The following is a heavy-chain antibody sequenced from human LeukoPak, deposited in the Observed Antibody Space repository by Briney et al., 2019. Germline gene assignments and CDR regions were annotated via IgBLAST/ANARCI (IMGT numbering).Heavy chain of an antibody. CDR2: IYRTGTT. Sequence: SETLSLTCTVSGDSISDYYWTWIRQSAEKGLEWIGRIYRTGTTNYNPSLKSRVTISVDTSKNQFSLKLSSVTAADTAVYYCARDFEDSSGYYYIDYWGQGTLVTVSS. CDR1: GDSISDYY. CDR3: ARDFEDSSGYYYIDY. V-gene: IGHV4-4*07. J-gene: IGHJ4*02. D-gene: IGHD3-22*01.